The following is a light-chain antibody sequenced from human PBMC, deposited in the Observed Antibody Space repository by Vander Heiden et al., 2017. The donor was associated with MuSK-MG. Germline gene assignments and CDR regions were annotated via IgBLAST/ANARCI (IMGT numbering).Light chain of an antibody. J-gene: IGKJ4*02. CDR3: QQYKSGPRT. V-gene: IGKV3-15*01. CDR2: GAS. CDR1: QTVNRN. Sequence: PATLSVSLGEWATLSCRASQTVNRNLAWYQQKPGQAPRLVIYGASTRATGIPARFSGSGSGTEFTLTISSLQSEDVAVFSCQQYKSGPRTFGGGTKVEIK.